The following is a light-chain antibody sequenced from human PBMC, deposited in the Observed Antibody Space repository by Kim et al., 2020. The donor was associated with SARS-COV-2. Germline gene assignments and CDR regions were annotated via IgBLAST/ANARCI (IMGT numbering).Light chain of an antibody. CDR1: QSISSW. Sequence: GDRVTITCRASQSISSWLAWYQQKPGKAPKLLIYDASSLESGVPSRFSGSGSGTEFTLTISSLQPDDFATYYCQQYNRPWTFGQGTKV. CDR3: QQYNRPWT. V-gene: IGKV1-5*01. CDR2: DAS. J-gene: IGKJ1*01.